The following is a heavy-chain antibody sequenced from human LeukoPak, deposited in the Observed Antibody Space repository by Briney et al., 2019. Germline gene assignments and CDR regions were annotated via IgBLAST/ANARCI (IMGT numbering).Heavy chain of an antibody. V-gene: IGHV1-2*02. CDR1: GDTFTGYY. Sequence: ASVKVSCKASGDTFTGYYMHWVRQAPGQGLEWMGWINPNSGGTNYAQKFQGRVTMTRDTSISTAYMELSRLRSDDTAVYYCASLYGDYVGGYGMDVWGQGTTVTVSS. CDR3: ASLYGDYVGGYGMDV. D-gene: IGHD4-17*01. CDR2: INPNSGGT. J-gene: IGHJ6*02.